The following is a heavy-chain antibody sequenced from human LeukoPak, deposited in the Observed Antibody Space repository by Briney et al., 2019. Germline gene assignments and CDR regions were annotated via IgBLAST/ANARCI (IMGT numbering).Heavy chain of an antibody. CDR1: GDSISSYN. J-gene: IGHJ3*02. Sequence: SETLSLTCTVSGDSISSYNWSWIRQPPGKRLEWIGHIYNSDNSNDNPSLKSRVTMSIDTSKNQFSLKLSSVTAADTAVYYCARDGWELDAFDIWGQGTMVTVSS. V-gene: IGHV4-59*01. D-gene: IGHD1-26*01. CDR3: ARDGWELDAFDI. CDR2: IYNSDNS.